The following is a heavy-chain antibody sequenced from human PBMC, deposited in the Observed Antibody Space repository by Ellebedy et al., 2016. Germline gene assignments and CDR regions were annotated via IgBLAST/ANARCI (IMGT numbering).Heavy chain of an antibody. CDR2: VYYSGST. D-gene: IGHD6-19*01. J-gene: IGHJ4*01. V-gene: IGHV4-39*01. Sequence: SETLSLTCTVSGGSMTGIHYYWGWIRQPPGKGLEWIGSVYYSGSTVYNPSLKSQIPMSVDTSKTQFSVHTRSVTAADTAVYYCARNATGWYFDYWGQGALVTVSS. CDR3: ARNATGWYFDY. CDR1: GGSMTGIHYY.